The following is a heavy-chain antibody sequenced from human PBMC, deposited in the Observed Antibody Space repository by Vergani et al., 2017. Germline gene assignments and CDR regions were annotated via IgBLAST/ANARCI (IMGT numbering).Heavy chain of an antibody. J-gene: IGHJ4*02. CDR2: ISSSGSTI. CDR1: GFTFSDYY. Sequence: QVQLVESGGGLVKPGGSLILSCAASGFTFSDYYMSWIRQAPGKGLEWVSYISSSGSTIYYADSVKGRLTISRDNAKNSLYLQMNSLRAEDTAVYYCATRRYYYDSSGYSHNYFDYWGQGTLVTVSS. CDR3: ATRRYYYDSSGYSHNYFDY. D-gene: IGHD3-22*01. V-gene: IGHV3-11*04.